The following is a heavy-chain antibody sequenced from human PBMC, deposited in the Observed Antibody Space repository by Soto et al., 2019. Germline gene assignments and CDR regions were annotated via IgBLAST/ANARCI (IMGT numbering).Heavy chain of an antibody. CDR2: ITGTCGTT. D-gene: IGHD1-7*01. CDR1: GFTSTSSS. Sequence: GGTLRLSCAASGFTSTSSSMSWIWQAPGKGLEWVSQITGTCGTTFYADSVKGQFTISRDTSRTTLYLQMNSLRANDTALYVCAKCVLVYCNYDAFHIWGQGTMVTVSS. V-gene: IGHV3-23*01. J-gene: IGHJ3*02. CDR3: AKCVLVYCNYDAFHI.